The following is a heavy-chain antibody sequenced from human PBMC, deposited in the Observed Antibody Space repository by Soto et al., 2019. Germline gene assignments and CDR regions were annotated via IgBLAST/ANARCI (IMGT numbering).Heavy chain of an antibody. CDR1: GFTFSSYS. D-gene: IGHD2-15*01. CDR3: ARDPNLVVVAAAPERGYFDY. Sequence: EVQLVESGGGLVKPGGSLRLSCAASGFTFSSYSMNWVRQAPGKGLEWVSSISSSSSYIYYADSVKGRFTISRDNAKNSLYLQMNSLRAEDTAVYYCARDPNLVVVAAAPERGYFDYWGQGTLVTVSS. V-gene: IGHV3-21*01. CDR2: ISSSSSYI. J-gene: IGHJ4*02.